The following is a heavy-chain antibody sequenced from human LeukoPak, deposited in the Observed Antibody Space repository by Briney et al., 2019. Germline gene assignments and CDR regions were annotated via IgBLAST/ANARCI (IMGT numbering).Heavy chain of an antibody. D-gene: IGHD2-15*01. CDR3: GRDALVGYFSYYYMDV. Sequence: PSETLSLTCIVSGGAITSHYWTWSRQSPVKGLEWIGDISNSGSTSYNPSLKSRVTISIDTSKNQSSLKLSSVTAADTAVYYCGRDALVGYFSYYYMDVWGKGTTVTVSS. CDR1: GGAITSHY. V-gene: IGHV4-59*11. J-gene: IGHJ6*03. CDR2: ISNSGST.